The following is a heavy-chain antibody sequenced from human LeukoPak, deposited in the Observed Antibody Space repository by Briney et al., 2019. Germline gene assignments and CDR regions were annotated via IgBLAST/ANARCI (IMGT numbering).Heavy chain of an antibody. D-gene: IGHD3-10*01. J-gene: IGHJ4*02. Sequence: ASVKVSCKVSGYTLTELSMHWVRQAPGKGLEWMGGFYPEDGETIYAQKFQGRVTMTEDTSTDTAYMELSSLRSEDTAVYYCAGRLGRFYYYGSGSYLGLDYWGQGTLVTVSS. CDR2: FYPEDGET. CDR3: AGRLGRFYYYGSGSYLGLDY. V-gene: IGHV1-24*01. CDR1: GYTLTELS.